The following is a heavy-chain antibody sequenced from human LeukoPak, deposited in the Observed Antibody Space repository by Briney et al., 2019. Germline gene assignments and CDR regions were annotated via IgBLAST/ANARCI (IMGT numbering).Heavy chain of an antibody. V-gene: IGHV4-59*01. D-gene: IGHD4-23*01. J-gene: IGHJ5*02. CDR3: ASVYGGNSVWFDP. CDR1: GGSISSYY. CDR2: IYYSGST. Sequence: SETLSLTCTVSGGSISSYYWSWIRQPPGKGLEWIGYIYYSGSTNYNPSLKSRVTISVDTSKNQFSLKLSSVTAADTAVYYCASVYGGNSVWFDPWGQGTLVTVSS.